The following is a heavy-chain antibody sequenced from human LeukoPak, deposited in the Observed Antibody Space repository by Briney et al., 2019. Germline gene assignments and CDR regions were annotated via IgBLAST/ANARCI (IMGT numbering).Heavy chain of an antibody. V-gene: IGHV4-59*01. Sequence: PSETLSLTCTVSGGSISSYYWSWIRQPPGKGLEWIGYIYYSGSTNYNPSLKSRVTISVDTSKNQFSLKLSSVTAADTAVYYCEREWFDAFDIWGQGTMVTVSS. CDR3: EREWFDAFDI. CDR2: IYYSGST. D-gene: IGHD3-10*01. CDR1: GGSISSYY. J-gene: IGHJ3*02.